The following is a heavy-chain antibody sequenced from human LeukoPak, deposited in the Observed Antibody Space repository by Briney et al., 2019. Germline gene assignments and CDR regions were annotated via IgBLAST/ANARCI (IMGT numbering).Heavy chain of an antibody. J-gene: IGHJ4*02. CDR1: GFTFSSYS. D-gene: IGHD4-17*01. CDR2: ISSSSSYI. Sequence: PGGPLRLSCAASGFTFSSYSMNWVRQAPGKGLEWVSSISSSSSYIYYADSVKGRFTISRDNAKNSLYLQMNSLRAEDTAVYYCARMEDYGDSKSDYWGQGTLVTVSS. V-gene: IGHV3-21*01. CDR3: ARMEDYGDSKSDY.